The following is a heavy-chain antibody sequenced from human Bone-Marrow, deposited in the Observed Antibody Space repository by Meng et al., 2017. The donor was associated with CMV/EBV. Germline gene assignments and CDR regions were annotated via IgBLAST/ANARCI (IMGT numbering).Heavy chain of an antibody. CDR3: ARDLIVVVPAAISPDYYGMDV. V-gene: IGHV1-69*10. J-gene: IGHJ6*01. D-gene: IGHD2-2*01. CDR2: IIPILGIA. CDR1: GGTFSSYA. Sequence: SVKVSCKASGGTFSSYAISWVRQAPGQGLEWMGGIIPILGIANYAQKSQGRVTITADKSTSTAYMQLSSLRSEDTAVYYCARDLIVVVPAAISPDYYGMDVWGQGTTVTVYS.